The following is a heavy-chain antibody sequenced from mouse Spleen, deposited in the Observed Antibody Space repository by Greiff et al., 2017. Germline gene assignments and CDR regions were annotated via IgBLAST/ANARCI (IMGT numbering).Heavy chain of an antibody. Sequence: EVKVEESGAELVKPGASVKLSCTASGFNIKDTYMHWVKQRPEQGLEWIGRIDPANGNTKYDPKFQGKATITADTSSNTAYLQLSSLTSEDTAVYYCARRDYWGQGTTLTVSS. J-gene: IGHJ2*01. CDR2: IDPANGNT. V-gene: IGHV14-3*02. CDR1: GFNIKDTY. CDR3: ARRDY.